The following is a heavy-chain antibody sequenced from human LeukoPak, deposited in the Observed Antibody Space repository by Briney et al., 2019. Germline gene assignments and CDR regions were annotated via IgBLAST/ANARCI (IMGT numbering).Heavy chain of an antibody. J-gene: IGHJ6*02. CDR2: INHSGST. CDR3: ARVPYCSGGSCNYYYYYGMDV. Sequence: SETLSLTCTVSGGSISSSSYYWGWIRQPPGKGLEWIGEINHSGSTKYNPSLKSRVTISVDTSKNQFSLNLSSVTAADTAVYHCARVPYCSGGSCNYYYYYGMDVWGQGTTVTVSS. D-gene: IGHD2-15*01. V-gene: IGHV4-39*07. CDR1: GGSISSSSYY.